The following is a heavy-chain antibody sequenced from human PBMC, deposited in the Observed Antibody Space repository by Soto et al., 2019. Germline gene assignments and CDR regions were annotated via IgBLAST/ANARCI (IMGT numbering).Heavy chain of an antibody. CDR2: ISGSGKDT. D-gene: IGHD6-6*01. CDR1: GFELTSSR. V-gene: IGHV3-21*01. Sequence: GGSMRLCCVAFGFELTSSRMNWVLQATGKCLEWVSSISGSGKDTFYRHSVKGSFAISRDSAGTSLFLRMDSVKVEETAVYHCARVTLVAGSAFCCAMDVWGPGTAVTVSS. J-gene: IGHJ6*01. CDR3: ARVTLVAGSAFCCAMDV.